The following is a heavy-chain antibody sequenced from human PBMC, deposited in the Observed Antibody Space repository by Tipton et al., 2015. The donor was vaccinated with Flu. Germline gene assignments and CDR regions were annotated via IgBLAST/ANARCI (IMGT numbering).Heavy chain of an antibody. CDR3: AGSLTYYYDSTAADAFDI. D-gene: IGHD3-22*01. CDR2: IYTSGST. Sequence: TLSLTYTVSGGSISSYYWSWIRQPAGKGLEWIGRIYTSGSTNYNPSLKSRVTMSVDTSKNQFSLKLSSVTAADTAVYYCAGSLTYYYDSTAADAFDIWGQGTMVTVSS. V-gene: IGHV4-4*07. J-gene: IGHJ3*02. CDR1: GGSISSYY.